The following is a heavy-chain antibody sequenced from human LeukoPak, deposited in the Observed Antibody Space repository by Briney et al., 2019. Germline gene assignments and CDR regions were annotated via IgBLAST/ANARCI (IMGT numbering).Heavy chain of an antibody. Sequence: PSETLSLTCTVSGGSISSYYWSWIRQPAGKGLEWIGRIYTSGSTNYNPSLKSRVTMSVDTSKNQFSLKLSSVTAADTAVYYCASDHPLWFGDVGAFDIWGQGTMVTVSS. CDR3: ASDHPLWFGDVGAFDI. D-gene: IGHD3-10*01. CDR1: GGSISSYY. CDR2: IYTSGST. V-gene: IGHV4-4*07. J-gene: IGHJ3*02.